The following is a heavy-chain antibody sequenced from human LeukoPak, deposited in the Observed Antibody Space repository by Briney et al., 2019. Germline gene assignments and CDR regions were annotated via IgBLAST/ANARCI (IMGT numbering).Heavy chain of an antibody. V-gene: IGHV1-69*13. CDR1: GGTFSSYA. J-gene: IGHJ4*02. Sequence: SVKVSCKASGGTFSSYAISWVRQAPGQGLEWMGGIIPIFGTANYAQKFQGRVTITADESTSTAYMELSSPRSEDTAVYYCAAGFGVVIERYFDYWGQGTLVTVSS. CDR2: IIPIFGTA. D-gene: IGHD3-3*01. CDR3: AAGFGVVIERYFDY.